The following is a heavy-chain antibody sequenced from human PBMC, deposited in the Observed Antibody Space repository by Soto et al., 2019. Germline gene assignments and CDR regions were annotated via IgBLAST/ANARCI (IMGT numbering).Heavy chain of an antibody. CDR3: ARHRRDGSGSYYGFYDY. CDR2: IYYSGST. V-gene: IGHV4-59*08. Sequence: PSETLSLTCTVSGGSISSYYWSWIRQPPGKGLEWIGYIYYSGSTNYNPSLKSRVTISVDTSKNQFSLKLSSVTAADTAVYYCARHRRDGSGSYYGFYDYWGQGTLVTVS. D-gene: IGHD3-10*01. CDR1: GGSISSYY. J-gene: IGHJ4*02.